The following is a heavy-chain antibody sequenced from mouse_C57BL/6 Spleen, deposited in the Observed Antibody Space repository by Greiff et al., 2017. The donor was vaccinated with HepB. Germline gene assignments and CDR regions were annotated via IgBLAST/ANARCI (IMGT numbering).Heavy chain of an antibody. CDR3: ARNYRPGSPYAMDY. CDR1: GFSLTSYG. Sequence: QVQLKESGPGLVQPSQSLSITCTVSGFSLTSYGVHWVRQSPGKGLEWLGVIWSGGSTDYNAAFISRLSISKDNSKSQVFFKMNSLQADDTAIYYWARNYRPGSPYAMDYWGQGTSVTVSS. V-gene: IGHV2-2*01. CDR2: IWSGGST. J-gene: IGHJ4*01.